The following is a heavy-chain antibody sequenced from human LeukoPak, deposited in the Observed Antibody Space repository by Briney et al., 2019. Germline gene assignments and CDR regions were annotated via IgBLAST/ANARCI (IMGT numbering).Heavy chain of an antibody. V-gene: IGHV3-20*01. J-gene: IGHJ6*02. Sequence: PGGSLRLSCAASGFTFDDYGMSWVRQAPGKGLEWVSAINWNGGRTGYADSVKGRFTISRDNAKNSLYLQMNSLRAEDTALYHCARMSASASCGGPLCPVDVWGQGTTVTVSS. D-gene: IGHD2-21*01. CDR1: GFTFDDYG. CDR2: INWNGGRT. CDR3: ARMSASASCGGPLCPVDV.